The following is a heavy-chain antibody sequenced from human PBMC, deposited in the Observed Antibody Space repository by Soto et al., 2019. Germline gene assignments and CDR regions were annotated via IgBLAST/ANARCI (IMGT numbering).Heavy chain of an antibody. CDR2: VYFSGST. CDR1: GDSVSRGDYD. J-gene: IGHJ5*02. V-gene: IGHV4-61*08. Sequence: PSETLSLTCSVSGDSVSRGDYDWSWVRQPPGKGLEWIGHVYFSGSTNYIPSLKSRLTMSVDTAKNQFYLKMTSVNAADTAMYFCTRAERFPRSWFDPWGQGTQVTVSS. CDR3: TRAERFPRSWFDP. D-gene: IGHD3-10*01.